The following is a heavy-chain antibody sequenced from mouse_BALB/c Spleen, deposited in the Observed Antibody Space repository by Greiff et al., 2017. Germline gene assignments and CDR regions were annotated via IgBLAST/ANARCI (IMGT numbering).Heavy chain of an antibody. CDR3: AREDGITTRAMDY. J-gene: IGHJ4*01. Sequence: QVQLQQPGAELVMPGASVKMSCKVSGYTFTDYWMHWVKQRPGQGLEWIGAIDTSDSYTSYNQKFKGKATLTVDESSSTAYMQLSSLTSEDSAVYYCAREDGITTRAMDYWGQGTSVTVSS. V-gene: IGHV1-69*01. CDR2: IDTSDSYT. D-gene: IGHD2-4*01. CDR1: GYTFTDYW.